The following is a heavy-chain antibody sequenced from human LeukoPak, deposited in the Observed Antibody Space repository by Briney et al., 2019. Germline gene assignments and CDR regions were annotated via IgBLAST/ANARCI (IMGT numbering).Heavy chain of an antibody. J-gene: IGHJ4*02. V-gene: IGHV1-18*01. Sequence: ASVKVSCKASGYTFTSYGISWVRQAPGQGLEWMGWISAYNGNTNYAQKLQGRVTMTTDTSTGTAYMELRSLRSDDTAVYYCARVRGGTYNHYFDYWGQGTPVTVSS. CDR1: GYTFTSYG. CDR3: ARVRGGTYNHYFDY. D-gene: IGHD5-24*01. CDR2: ISAYNGNT.